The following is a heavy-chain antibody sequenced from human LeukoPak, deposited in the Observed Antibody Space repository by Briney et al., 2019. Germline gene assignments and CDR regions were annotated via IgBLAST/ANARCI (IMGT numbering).Heavy chain of an antibody. Sequence: SETLSLTCTVSGGSTSSFYWSWIRQAPGKGMEWNGYIYSSGSINYNPSLKSRVTMSVDMSKNQFSLKLSSVTAADTAVYFCARGDYETSFDYWGQGTLVTVSS. CDR1: GGSTSSFY. V-gene: IGHV4-59*01. CDR3: ARGDYETSFDY. CDR2: IYSSGSI. D-gene: IGHD4-17*01. J-gene: IGHJ4*02.